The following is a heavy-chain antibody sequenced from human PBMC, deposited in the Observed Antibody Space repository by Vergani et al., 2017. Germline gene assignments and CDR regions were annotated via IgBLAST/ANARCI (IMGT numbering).Heavy chain of an antibody. Sequence: QVQLVQSGAEVKKPGSSVKVSCKASGGTFSSYAISWVRQAPGQGLEWMGRIIPIFGTANYAQKFQGRVTITADESTSTAYMELSSLRSEDTAVYYCATPPWDSSGYYPCDAFDIWGQGTMVTVSS. CDR2: IIPIFGTA. J-gene: IGHJ3*02. CDR1: GGTFSSYA. CDR3: ATPPWDSSGYYPCDAFDI. D-gene: IGHD3-22*01. V-gene: IGHV1-69*13.